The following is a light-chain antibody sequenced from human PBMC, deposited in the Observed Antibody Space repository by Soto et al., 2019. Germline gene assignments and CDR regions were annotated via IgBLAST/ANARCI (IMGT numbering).Light chain of an antibody. V-gene: IGKV1-5*01. CDR2: AAS. Sequence: DIQLTQSPATLSASVGDRVTITCRASQRITNYLAWYQQKPGKAPNLLIYAASTLESGVPSRFSGSVSGTDFTLTISSLQPDDFATYHCQQYDSLLTFGQGTRLEIK. CDR3: QQYDSLLT. J-gene: IGKJ5*01. CDR1: QRITNY.